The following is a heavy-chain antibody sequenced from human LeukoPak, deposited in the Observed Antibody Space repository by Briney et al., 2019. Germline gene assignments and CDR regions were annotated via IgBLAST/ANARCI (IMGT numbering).Heavy chain of an antibody. CDR1: GGTFSSST. Sequence: EASVKVSCKASGGTFSSSTISWVRRAPGQGLEWMGRIIPIFGTTNYAQKFQGRVTVTADESTSTAYMELSSLRSEDTAVYYCAAWAGYCTSSTCPYSLDYWGQGTLVTVSS. CDR2: IIPIFGTT. V-gene: IGHV1-69*13. D-gene: IGHD2-2*01. CDR3: AAWAGYCTSSTCPYSLDY. J-gene: IGHJ4*02.